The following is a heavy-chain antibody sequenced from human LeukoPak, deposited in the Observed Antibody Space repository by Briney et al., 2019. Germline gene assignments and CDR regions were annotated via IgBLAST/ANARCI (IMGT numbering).Heavy chain of an antibody. CDR2: IYYSGST. V-gene: IGHV4-39*01. J-gene: IGHJ5*02. CDR1: GGSISSSSYY. CDR3: AGEDIVVVVAATISNWFDP. Sequence: SETLSLTCTVSGGSISSSSYYWGWIRPPPGKGREWIGSIYYSGSTYYNPSLKSRVTISVDTSKNQFSLKLSSVTAADTAVYYCAGEDIVVVVAATISNWFDPWGQGTLVTVSS. D-gene: IGHD2-15*01.